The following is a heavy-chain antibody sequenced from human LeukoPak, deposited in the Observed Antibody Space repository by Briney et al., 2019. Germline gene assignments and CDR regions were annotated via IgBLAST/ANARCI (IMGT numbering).Heavy chain of an antibody. D-gene: IGHD4-17*01. CDR2: ICGSGGST. CDR3: AKDDYGDYWYFQH. J-gene: IGHJ1*01. Sequence: GGSLRLSCAASGFTFSSYAMSWVRQAPGKGLEWVSAICGSGGSTYYADSVKGRFTISRDNSENTLYLQMSSLRAEDTAVYYCAKDDYGDYWYFQHWGQGTLVTVSS. V-gene: IGHV3-23*01. CDR1: GFTFSSYA.